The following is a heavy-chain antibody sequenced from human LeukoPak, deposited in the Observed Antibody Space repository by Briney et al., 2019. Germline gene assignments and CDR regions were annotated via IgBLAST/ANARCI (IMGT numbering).Heavy chain of an antibody. V-gene: IGHV1-69*06. Sequence: SVKVSCKASGGTFSSYAISWVRQAPGQGLEWMGGIIPIFGTANYAQKFQGRVTITADKSTSTAYMELSSLRSEDTAVYYCAATTSLVLPGLFDPWGQGTLVTVSS. J-gene: IGHJ5*02. D-gene: IGHD6-6*01. CDR1: GGTFSSYA. CDR2: IIPIFGTA. CDR3: AATTSLVLPGLFDP.